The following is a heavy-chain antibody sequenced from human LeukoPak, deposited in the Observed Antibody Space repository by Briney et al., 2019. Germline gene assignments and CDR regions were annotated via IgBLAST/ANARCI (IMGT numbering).Heavy chain of an antibody. Sequence: VASVKVSCKASGYTFTGYYMHWVRQAPGQGLEWMGRINPNSGGTNYAQKFQGRVTMTRDTSIGTAYMELSRLRSDDTAVYYCARTRRRYYYDSSGYYDLGYWGQGTLVTVSS. V-gene: IGHV1-2*06. CDR3: ARTRRRYYYDSSGYYDLGY. CDR2: INPNSGGT. CDR1: GYTFTGYY. D-gene: IGHD3-22*01. J-gene: IGHJ4*02.